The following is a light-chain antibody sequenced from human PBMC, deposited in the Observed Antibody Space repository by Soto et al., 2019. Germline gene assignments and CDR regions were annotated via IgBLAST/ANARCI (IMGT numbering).Light chain of an antibody. CDR2: LSSDGSH. V-gene: IGLV4-69*01. CDR1: SGHSSYA. CDR3: QTWDTGARVV. J-gene: IGLJ2*01. Sequence: QPVLTQSPSASASLGASVKLTCTLSSGHSSYAIAWHQQQPEKGPRYLMKLSSDGSHSKGDGIPDRFSGSSSGAERYLTISRLQSEDEADYYCQTWDTGARVVFGGGTKLTVI.